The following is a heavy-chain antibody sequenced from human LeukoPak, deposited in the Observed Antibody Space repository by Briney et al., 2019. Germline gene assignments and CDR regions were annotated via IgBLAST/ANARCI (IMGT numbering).Heavy chain of an antibody. CDR3: ASSRRVSSSWCDY. D-gene: IGHD6-13*01. V-gene: IGHV3-30*03. CDR2: ISYDGSNK. Sequence: GGSLRLSCAASGFTFSNYGMHWVRQAPGKGLEWVAVISYDGSNKYYADSVKGRFTISRDNSKNTLYLQMNSLRAEDTAVYYCASSRRVSSSWCDYWGQGTLVTVSS. J-gene: IGHJ4*02. CDR1: GFTFSNYG.